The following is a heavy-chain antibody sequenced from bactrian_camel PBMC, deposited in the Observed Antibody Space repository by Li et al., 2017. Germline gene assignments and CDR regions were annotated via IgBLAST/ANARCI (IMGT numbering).Heavy chain of an antibody. J-gene: IGHJ6*01. CDR2: IYSDGSSNT. CDR3: VRDGSWYDFGY. Sequence: HVQLVESGGGLVQPGGSLRLSCVASGFTFSSYYMTWVRQAPGKGLEWVSSIYSDGSSNTYYAESVKGRLTISRDNAKNTVYLQMNSLKPEDTAAYYCVRDGSWYDFGYWGQGTQVTVS. V-gene: IGHV3-2*01. D-gene: IGHD2*01. CDR1: GFTFSSYY.